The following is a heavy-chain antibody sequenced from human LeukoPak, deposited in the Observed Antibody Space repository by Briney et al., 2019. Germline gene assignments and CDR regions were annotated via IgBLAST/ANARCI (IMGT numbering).Heavy chain of an antibody. V-gene: IGHV4-31*01. CDR3: ARAILTASGSVWYFDL. CDR2: VYNSGST. Sequence: PQTLSLTCTVSGGSISSGRYWRSWIRHHPGKGWEGIGYVYNSGSTYYSPSLRSPCSVSVDTSKNQFSLNLTSVTAADTAVYYCARAILTASGSVWYFDLWGRGTLVTVSS. D-gene: IGHD3-3*01. CDR1: GGSISSGRYW. J-gene: IGHJ2*01.